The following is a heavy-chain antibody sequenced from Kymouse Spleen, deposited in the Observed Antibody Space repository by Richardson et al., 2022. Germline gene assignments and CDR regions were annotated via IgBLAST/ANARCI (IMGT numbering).Heavy chain of an antibody. J-gene: IGHJ4*02. Sequence: QLQLQESGPGLVKPSETLSLTCTVSGGSISSSSYYWGWIRQPPGKGLEWIGSIYYSGSTYYNPSLKSRVTISVDTSKNQFSLKLSSVTAADTAVYYCAKDQAGTPLDYWGQGTLVTVSS. CDR3: AKDQAGTPLDY. V-gene: IGHV4-39*01. CDR1: GGSISSSSYY. D-gene: IGHD1-7*01. CDR2: IYYSGST.